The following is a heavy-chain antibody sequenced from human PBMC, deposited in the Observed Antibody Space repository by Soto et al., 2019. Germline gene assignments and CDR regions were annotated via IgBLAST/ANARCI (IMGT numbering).Heavy chain of an antibody. CDR2: IYHSGST. J-gene: IGHJ5*02. CDR1: GGSIRRSNW. Sequence: SEKLRHTCAVSGGSIRRSNWCSWVRQPPGKGLEWIGEIYHSGSTNYNPSLKSRATISVDKSKNQFSLKLSSVTAADTAVYYCARREDCSSTTSYTSYLWFAPWGQGTLGT. V-gene: IGHV4-4*02. CDR3: ARREDCSSTTSYTSYLWFAP. D-gene: IGHD2-2*02.